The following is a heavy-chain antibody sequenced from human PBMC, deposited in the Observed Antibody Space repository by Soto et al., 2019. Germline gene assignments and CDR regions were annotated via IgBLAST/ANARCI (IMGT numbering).Heavy chain of an antibody. V-gene: IGHV4-34*01. CDR1: GGSFSGYY. CDR2: INHSGST. CDR3: ARMGIAARFYYYYGMDV. Sequence: SETLSLTCAVYGGSFSGYYWSWIRQPPGKGLEWIGEINHSGSTNYNPSLKSRVTISVDTSKNQFSLKLSSVTAADTAVYYCARMGIAARFYYYYGMDVWGQGTTVTVSS. J-gene: IGHJ6*02. D-gene: IGHD6-6*01.